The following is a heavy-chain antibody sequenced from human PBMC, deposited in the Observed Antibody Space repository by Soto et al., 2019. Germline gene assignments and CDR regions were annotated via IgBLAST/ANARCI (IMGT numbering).Heavy chain of an antibody. D-gene: IGHD2-15*01. CDR2: INHSGST. V-gene: IGHV4-34*01. J-gene: IGHJ6*02. Sequence: SRALSGTCVDYGGSCSGYYWSWIRQPPGKGLEWIGEINHSGSTNYNPSLKSRVTISVDTSKNQFSLKLSSVTAADTAVCYCARAAGYIVVVVAATGVGDYYGMHVWGQGTTFPV. CDR1: GGSCSGYY. CDR3: ARAAGYIVVVVAATGVGDYYGMHV.